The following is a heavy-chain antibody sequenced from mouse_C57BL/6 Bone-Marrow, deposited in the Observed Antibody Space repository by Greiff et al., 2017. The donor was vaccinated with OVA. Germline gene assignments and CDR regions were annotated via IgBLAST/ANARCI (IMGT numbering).Heavy chain of an antibody. Sequence: EVQRVESVGGLVQPGGSLKLHLPSSLFTFSDYYMYWVRQTPEKRLEWVAYISNGGGSTYYPDTVKGRFTISRDNAKNTLYLQMSRLKSEDTAMYYCARRGFAYWGQGTLVTVSA. CDR3: ARRGFAY. V-gene: IGHV5-12*01. J-gene: IGHJ3*01. CDR1: LFTFSDYY. CDR2: ISNGGGST.